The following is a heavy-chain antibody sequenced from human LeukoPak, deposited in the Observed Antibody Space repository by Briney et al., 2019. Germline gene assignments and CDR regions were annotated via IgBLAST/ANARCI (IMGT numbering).Heavy chain of an antibody. D-gene: IGHD1-7*01. Sequence: ASVKVSCKASGYTFSSYGISWVRQAPGQGLEWMGWISAYNGNTNYAQKFQGRVTMITDTSTSTAYMELSSLRSEDTAVYYCARDWGLIGTTDWGGHENWFDPWGQGTLVTVSS. CDR2: ISAYNGNT. CDR3: ARDWGLIGTTDWGGHENWFDP. J-gene: IGHJ5*02. CDR1: GYTFSSYG. V-gene: IGHV1-18*01.